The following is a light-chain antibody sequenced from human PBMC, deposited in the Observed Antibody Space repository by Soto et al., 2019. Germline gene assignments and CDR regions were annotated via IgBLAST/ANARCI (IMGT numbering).Light chain of an antibody. J-gene: IGLJ1*01. CDR1: SGDVGGYYY. Sequence: QSALAQPASVSGSPGQSITISCTGTSGDVGGYYYVSWYQQLPGKAPKLMISEVSNRPSGVSNRFSGSKSGNTASLTISGLQPEDEADYYCSSFSSSSTPYVFGTGTKVTVL. CDR3: SSFSSSSTPYV. V-gene: IGLV2-14*01. CDR2: EVS.